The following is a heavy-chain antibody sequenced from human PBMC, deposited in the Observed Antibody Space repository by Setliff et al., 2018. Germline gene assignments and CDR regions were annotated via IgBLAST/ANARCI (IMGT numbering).Heavy chain of an antibody. CDR3: ARVGRERSNGECYSTTPCYSYYMDV. D-gene: IGHD2-8*01. Sequence: HPGGSLRLSCAASGFTFSSYSMKWVRQAPGKGLEWISYIDISSTTIYYADPVKGRFTISRDNAKNSLYLQMNSLRAGDTAVYYCARVGRERSNGECYSTTPCYSYYMDVWGKGTTVTVSS. CDR2: IDISSTTI. V-gene: IGHV3-48*01. CDR1: GFTFSSYS. J-gene: IGHJ6*03.